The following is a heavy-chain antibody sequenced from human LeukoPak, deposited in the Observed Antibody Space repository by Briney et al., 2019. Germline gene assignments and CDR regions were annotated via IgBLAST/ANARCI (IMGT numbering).Heavy chain of an antibody. CDR2: IYYSGST. J-gene: IGHJ4*02. V-gene: IGHV4-59*01. CDR3: AREGGYSYGRPIDY. CDR1: GGSISSYY. D-gene: IGHD5-18*01. Sequence: SETLSLTCTVSGGSISSYYWSWIRQPPGKGLEWIGYIYYSGSTNYNPSLKSRVTISVDTSKNQFSLKLSSVTAADTAVYYCAREGGYSYGRPIDYWGQGTLVTVSS.